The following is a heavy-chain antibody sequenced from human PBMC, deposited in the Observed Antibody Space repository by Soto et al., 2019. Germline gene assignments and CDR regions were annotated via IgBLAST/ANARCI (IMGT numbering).Heavy chain of an antibody. CDR1: GFTFSSYS. Sequence: PGGSLRLSCAASGFTFSSYSMNWVRQAPGKGLEWVSSISSSSSYIYYADSVKGRFTISRDNAKNSLYLQMNSLRAEDTAVYYCARDRLVLRFLEWTSGWFVPWGQGTLVTVSS. V-gene: IGHV3-21*01. J-gene: IGHJ5*02. CDR3: ARDRLVLRFLEWTSGWFVP. D-gene: IGHD3-3*01. CDR2: ISSSSSYI.